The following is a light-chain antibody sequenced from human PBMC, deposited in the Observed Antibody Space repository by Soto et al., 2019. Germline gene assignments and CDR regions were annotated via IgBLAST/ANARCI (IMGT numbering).Light chain of an antibody. Sequence: QTVVTQEPSFSVSPGGTVTLTCGLSSGSVSTSYYPSWYQQTPGQAPRTLIYSTNTRSSGVPDRFSGSILGNKAALTITGAQADDESDYYFVLDMGSGISVFGGGTKLTVL. CDR3: VLDMGSGISV. J-gene: IGLJ3*02. CDR2: STN. CDR1: SGSVSTSYY. V-gene: IGLV8-61*01.